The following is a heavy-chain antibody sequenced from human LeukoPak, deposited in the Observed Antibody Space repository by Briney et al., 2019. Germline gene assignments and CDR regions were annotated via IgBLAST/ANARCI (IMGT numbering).Heavy chain of an antibody. CDR2: IGSSSRTI. V-gene: IGHV3-48*01. CDR3: ARLLGVVVTARYSDY. Sequence: PGGSLRLSCAASGFTFSSYSMNWVRRAPGKGLEWVSHIGSSSRTIYYAVPVKGRFTISRDNAKNSLYLQMDSLRAEDTAVYYCARLLGVVVTARYSDYWGQGTLITVSS. CDR1: GFTFSSYS. J-gene: IGHJ4*02. D-gene: IGHD2-21*02.